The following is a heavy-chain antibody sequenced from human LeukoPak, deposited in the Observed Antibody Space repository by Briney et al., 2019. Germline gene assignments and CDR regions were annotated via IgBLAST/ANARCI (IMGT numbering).Heavy chain of an antibody. J-gene: IGHJ6*02. V-gene: IGHV4-34*01. CDR2: INHSGST. CDR3: ASRSYYLGYCSSTSCYAYYYYGMDV. Sequence: SETLSLTCAVYGGSFSGYYWSWIRQPPGKGLEWIGEINHSGSTNYNPSLKSRVTISVDTSKNQFSLKLSSVTAADTAVYYCASRSYYLGYCSSTSCYAYYYYGMDVWGQGTTVTVSS. D-gene: IGHD2-2*01. CDR1: GGSFSGYY.